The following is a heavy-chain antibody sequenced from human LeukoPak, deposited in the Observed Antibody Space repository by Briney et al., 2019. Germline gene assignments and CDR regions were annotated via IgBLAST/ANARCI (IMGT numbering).Heavy chain of an antibody. Sequence: SETLSLTCTVSGGSISSGSYYWSWIRQPAGKGLEWIGRIYTSGSTNYNPSLKSRVTISVDTSKNQFSLKLSSVTAADTAVYYCAAARELPHYDILTGYYSVAGNFDYWGQGTLVTVSS. CDR2: IYTSGST. V-gene: IGHV4-61*02. D-gene: IGHD3-9*01. CDR3: AAARELPHYDILTGYYSVAGNFDY. J-gene: IGHJ4*02. CDR1: GGSISSGSYY.